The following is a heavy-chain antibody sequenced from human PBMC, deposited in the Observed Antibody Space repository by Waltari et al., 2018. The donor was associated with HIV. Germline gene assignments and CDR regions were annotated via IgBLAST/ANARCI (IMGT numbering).Heavy chain of an antibody. D-gene: IGHD2-21*02. V-gene: IGHV3-49*03. CDR3: ARGVNLRCTGDCYSAY. CDR1: GFNFGAYA. Sequence: EVHLVESGGGLVQPGRSLRLSCKASGFNFGAYAVTWFRQAPGKGLEWVGFIRSKPYVGTREYAASVKGRFTISRDDSKNIAFLQMDSLKIEDTAVYYCARGVNLRCTGDCYSAYWGQGTLVTVSS. J-gene: IGHJ4*02. CDR2: IRSKPYVGTR.